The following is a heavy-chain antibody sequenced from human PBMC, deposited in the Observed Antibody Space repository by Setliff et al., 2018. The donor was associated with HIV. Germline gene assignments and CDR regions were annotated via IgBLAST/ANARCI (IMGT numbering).Heavy chain of an antibody. J-gene: IGHJ3*02. Sequence: ASVKVSCKASGYTFISYDINWVRQATGQGLEWMGWMNPNSGNTGYAQKFQGRVTMTRNTPISTGYMEMSSLRSEDTAVYYCARGRCGYSYDFDVFDIWGQGTMVTVSS. V-gene: IGHV1-8*02. CDR2: MNPNSGNT. D-gene: IGHD5-18*01. CDR3: ARGRCGYSYDFDVFDI. CDR1: GYTFISYD.